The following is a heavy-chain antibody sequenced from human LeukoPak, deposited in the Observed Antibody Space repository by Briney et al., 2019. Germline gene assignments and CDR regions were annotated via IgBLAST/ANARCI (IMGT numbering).Heavy chain of an antibody. CDR3: KAEATVNQTWPSYYFDY. CDR1: GYSISSGYY. D-gene: IGHD4-17*01. J-gene: IGHJ4*02. Sequence: PSETLSLTCTVSGYSISSGYYWGWIRQPPGKGLEWIGSIYHSGSTYYNPSLKSRVTISVDTSKNQFSLKLSSVTAADTAVYYCKAEATVNQTWPSYYFDYWGQGTLVTVSS. V-gene: IGHV4-38-2*02. CDR2: IYHSGST.